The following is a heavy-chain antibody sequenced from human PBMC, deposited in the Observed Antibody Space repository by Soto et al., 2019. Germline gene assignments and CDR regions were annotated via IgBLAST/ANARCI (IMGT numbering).Heavy chain of an antibody. J-gene: IGHJ5*02. CDR3: ARRTVLRFWERYNWFDP. D-gene: IGHD3-3*01. CDR2: IYYSGST. V-gene: IGHV4-31*03. CDR1: GGSISSGGYY. Sequence: QVQLQESGPGLVKPSQTLSLTCTVSGGSISSGGYYWSWIRQHPGKGLEWIGYIYYSGSTYYNPSLKSRVTISVDTSKNQFSLKLSSVTAADTAVYYCARRTVLRFWERYNWFDPWGQGTLVTVSS.